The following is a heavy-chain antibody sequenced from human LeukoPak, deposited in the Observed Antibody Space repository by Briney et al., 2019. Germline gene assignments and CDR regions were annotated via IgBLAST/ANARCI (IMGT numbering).Heavy chain of an antibody. V-gene: IGHV1-2*02. CDR2: INPNSGGT. Sequence: GASVKVSCKASGYTFTGYCMYWVRLAPGQGLEWMGWINPNSGGTNYAQQFQGRVTMTRDTSISTAYMELSRLRSDDTAVYYCARARGRTRGSYYAGYWGQGTLVTVSS. D-gene: IGHD1-26*01. J-gene: IGHJ4*02. CDR1: GYTFTGYC. CDR3: ARARGRTRGSYYAGY.